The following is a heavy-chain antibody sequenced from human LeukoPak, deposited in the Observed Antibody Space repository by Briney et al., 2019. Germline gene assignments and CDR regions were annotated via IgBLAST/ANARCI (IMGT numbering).Heavy chain of an antibody. CDR2: IYYSGST. J-gene: IGHJ6*03. CDR3: ARWKDGSGSYYLYYMDV. V-gene: IGHV4-59*01. Sequence: KPSETLSLTCTVSGGSISSYYWSWIRQPPGKGLEWIGYIYYSGSTNYNPSLKSRVTISVDTSKNQFSLNLSSVTAADTAVYYCARWKDGSGSYYLYYMDVWGRGTTVTVSS. CDR1: GGSISSYY. D-gene: IGHD3-10*01.